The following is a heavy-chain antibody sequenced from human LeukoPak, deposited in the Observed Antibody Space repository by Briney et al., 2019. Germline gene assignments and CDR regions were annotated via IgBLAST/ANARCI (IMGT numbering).Heavy chain of an antibody. V-gene: IGHV1-18*01. CDR2: ISAYNGNT. Sequence: ASVKDSCKASGYTFTSYGISWVRQAPGQGLEWMGWISAYNGNTNYAQKLQGRVTMTTDTSTSTAYMELRSLRSDDTAVYYCAREPNTYYDFWSGYATNWFDPWGQGTLVTVSS. J-gene: IGHJ5*02. CDR1: GYTFTSYG. D-gene: IGHD3-3*01. CDR3: AREPNTYYDFWSGYATNWFDP.